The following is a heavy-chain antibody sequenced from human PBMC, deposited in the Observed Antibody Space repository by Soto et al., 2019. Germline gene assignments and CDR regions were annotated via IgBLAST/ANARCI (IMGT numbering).Heavy chain of an antibody. CDR3: ARKGIYDILTGYYTGYNLFDP. CDR1: GYTFTSYG. V-gene: IGHV1-18*01. Sequence: ASVKVSCKASGYTFTSYGISWVRQAPGQGLEWMGWISAYNGNTNYAQKLQGRVTMTTDTSTSTAYMELRSLRSDDTAVYYCARKGIYDILTGYYTGYNLFDPWGQGTLVTVSS. D-gene: IGHD3-9*01. CDR2: ISAYNGNT. J-gene: IGHJ5*02.